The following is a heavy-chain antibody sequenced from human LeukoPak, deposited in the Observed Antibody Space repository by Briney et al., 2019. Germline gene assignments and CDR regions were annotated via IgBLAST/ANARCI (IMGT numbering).Heavy chain of an antibody. CDR3: AKDPRITMVRGVPLY. CDR2: IRYDGSNN. D-gene: IGHD3-10*01. J-gene: IGHJ4*02. Sequence: GGSLRLSCAASGFTFSSYGMHWVRQAPGKGLEWVAFIRYDGSNNYYADSVKGRFTISRDNSKNTLYLQMNSLRAEDTAVYYCAKDPRITMVRGVPLYWGQGTLVTVSS. CDR1: GFTFSSYG. V-gene: IGHV3-30*02.